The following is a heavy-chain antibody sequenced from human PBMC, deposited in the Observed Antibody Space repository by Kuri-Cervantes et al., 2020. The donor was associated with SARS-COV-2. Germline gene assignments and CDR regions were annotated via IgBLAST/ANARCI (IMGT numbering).Heavy chain of an antibody. J-gene: IGHJ6*02. D-gene: IGHD6-13*01. Sequence: GGSLRLSCAASGFTFSSYGMHWVRQAPGKGLEWVAFIRYDGSNKYYADSVKGRFTISRDNSKNTLYLQMNSLRAEDTAVYYCARDRPAAGLLYYYYGMDVWGQGTTVTVSS. CDR3: ARDRPAAGLLYYYYGMDV. CDR1: GFTFSSYG. CDR2: IRYDGSNK. V-gene: IGHV3-30*02.